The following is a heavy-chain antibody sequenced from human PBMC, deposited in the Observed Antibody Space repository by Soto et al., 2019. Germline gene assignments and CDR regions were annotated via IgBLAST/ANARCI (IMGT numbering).Heavy chain of an antibody. CDR3: AKVADYVISS. CDR1: GFIFSDYG. D-gene: IGHD3-10*02. CDR2: ISDDGSSI. J-gene: IGHJ4*02. Sequence: GGSLRLSCVASGFIFSDYGLHWVRQAPGKGLEWVAVISDDGSSIYYTESVKGRFTISRDNSKDTLYLQMASLRGDDTAVYYCAKVADYVISSWGQGTLVTVSS. V-gene: IGHV3-30*18.